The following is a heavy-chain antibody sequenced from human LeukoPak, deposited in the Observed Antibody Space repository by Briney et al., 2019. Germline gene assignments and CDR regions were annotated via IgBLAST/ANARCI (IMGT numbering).Heavy chain of an antibody. CDR3: ARDAPQVPAAGVLAS. CDR2: IYSRGDT. CDR1: GFTVSDNY. Sequence: GGSLRLSCAASGFTVSDNYMSWVRQAPGKGLEWVSVIYSRGDTYYADSVEGRFTISKDNSKNTLLLQMNSLRVEDTAIYYCARDAPQVPAAGVLASWGQGSLVTVSS. D-gene: IGHD6-13*01. J-gene: IGHJ5*02. V-gene: IGHV3-53*01.